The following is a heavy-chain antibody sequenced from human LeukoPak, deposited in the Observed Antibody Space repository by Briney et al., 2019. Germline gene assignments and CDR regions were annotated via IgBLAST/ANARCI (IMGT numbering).Heavy chain of an antibody. V-gene: IGHV3-30*02. CDR2: IRYDGNNK. CDR3: AKSAVGATTGDY. J-gene: IGHJ4*02. CDR1: GFTLSSYG. Sequence: HPGGSLRLSCAASGFTLSSYGLHWVRQAPGKGLEWVAFIRYDGNNKYYADSVKGRFTISRDNSKNTLYLQMNSLRGGDTAVYYCAKSAVGATTGDYWGQGTLFTVSS. D-gene: IGHD1-26*01.